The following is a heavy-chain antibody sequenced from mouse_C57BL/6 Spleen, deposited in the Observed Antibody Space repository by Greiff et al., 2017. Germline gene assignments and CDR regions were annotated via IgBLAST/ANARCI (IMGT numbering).Heavy chain of an antibody. D-gene: IGHD2-2*01. CDR3: ARTRLRDYYYYAMDY. CDR1: GFTFSDYG. CDR2: ISSGSSTF. Sequence: VKLMESGGGLVKPGGSLKLSCAASGFTFSDYGMHWVRQAPEKGLEWVAYISSGSSTFYYADTVKGRFTISRDNAKDTLFLQMTSLRSEDTAMYYCARTRLRDYYYYAMDYWGQGTSVTVSS. V-gene: IGHV5-17*01. J-gene: IGHJ4*01.